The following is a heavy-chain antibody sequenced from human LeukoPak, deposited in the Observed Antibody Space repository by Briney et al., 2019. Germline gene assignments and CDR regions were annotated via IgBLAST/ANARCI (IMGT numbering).Heavy chain of an antibody. CDR1: GGTFSSYA. J-gene: IGHJ6*02. CDR3: ARAALLWFGETDYYYGMDV. V-gene: IGHV1-69*04. CDR2: IIPILGIA. D-gene: IGHD3-10*01. Sequence: SVKVSCKASGGTFSSYAISWVRQAPGQGLEWMGRIIPILGIANYAQRFQGRVTITADKSTSTAYMELSSLRSEDTAVYYCARAALLWFGETDYYYGMDVWGQGTTVTVSS.